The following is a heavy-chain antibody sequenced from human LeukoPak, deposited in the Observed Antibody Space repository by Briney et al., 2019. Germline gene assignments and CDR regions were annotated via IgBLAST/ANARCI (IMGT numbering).Heavy chain of an antibody. CDR1: GFMFTEYG. J-gene: IGHJ4*02. CDR2: IRHDGSDK. Sequence: GGSLRLSCAASGFMFTEYGMHWVRQAPGKGLEWVAFIRHDGSDKLYAESVKGRFTISRDNSKNTVSLQMNSLRSGDTAVYYCAKDWGGRGCCGDYYDYWGQGSLVTVSS. CDR3: AKDWGGRGCCGDYYDY. D-gene: IGHD6-19*01. V-gene: IGHV3-30*02.